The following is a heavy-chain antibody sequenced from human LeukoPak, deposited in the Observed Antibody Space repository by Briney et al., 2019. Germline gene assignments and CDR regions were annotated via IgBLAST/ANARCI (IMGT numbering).Heavy chain of an antibody. CDR1: GGSFSVYY. V-gene: IGHV4-38-2*01. CDR2: FYHIGSA. CDR3: ARASTPGYSGYTLLDYYYMDV. J-gene: IGHJ6*03. Sequence: SETLSLTCAVYGGSFSVYYWGWIRQPPGRGLDWIGSFYHIGSAYYNPPLKSRVTISVDTSKNQFSLKLSSVTAAGTAVDYCARASTPGYSGYTLLDYYYMDVWGKGTTVTVSS. D-gene: IGHD5-12*01.